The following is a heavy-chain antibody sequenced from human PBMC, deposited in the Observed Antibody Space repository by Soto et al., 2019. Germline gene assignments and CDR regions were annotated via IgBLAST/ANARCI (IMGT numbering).Heavy chain of an antibody. J-gene: IGHJ4*02. D-gene: IGHD4-17*01. CDR1: GGSISSSSYY. Sequence: ASETLSLTCTVSGGSISSSSYYWGWIRQPPGKGLEWIGSIYYSGSTYYNPSLKSRVTISVDTSKNQFSLKLSSVTAADTAVYYCASPKTFYGDYKIWDYWGQGTLVTVSS. CDR2: IYYSGST. CDR3: ASPKTFYGDYKIWDY. V-gene: IGHV4-39*01.